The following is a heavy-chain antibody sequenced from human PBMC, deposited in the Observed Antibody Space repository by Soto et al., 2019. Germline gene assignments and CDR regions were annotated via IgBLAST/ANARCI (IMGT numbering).Heavy chain of an antibody. J-gene: IGHJ6*02. CDR1: GGTFSSYA. D-gene: IGHD6-6*01. CDR2: IIPIFGTA. CDR3: ARGIAARPLVLTKANYYYYYGMDV. V-gene: IGHV1-69*13. Sequence: SVKVSCKASGGTFSSYAISWVRQAPGQGLEWMGGIIPIFGTANYAQKFQGRVTITADESTSTAYMELSSLRSEDTAVYYCARGIAARPLVLTKANYYYYYGMDVWGQGTTVTVSS.